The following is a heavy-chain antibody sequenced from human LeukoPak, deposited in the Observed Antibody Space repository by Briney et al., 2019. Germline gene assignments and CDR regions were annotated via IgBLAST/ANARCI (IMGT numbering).Heavy chain of an antibody. CDR3: ARADYYGSGSFSPDYYYGMDV. V-gene: IGHV1-18*01. CDR1: GYTFTSYG. J-gene: IGHJ6*02. CDR2: ISAYNGNT. Sequence: ASVKVSCKAFGYTFTSYGISWVRQAPGQGLEWMGWISAYNGNTNYAQKFQGRVTMTTDKSTATAYMELTSLTSDDTAVYYCARADYYGSGSFSPDYYYGMDVWGQGTTVAVSS. D-gene: IGHD3-10*01.